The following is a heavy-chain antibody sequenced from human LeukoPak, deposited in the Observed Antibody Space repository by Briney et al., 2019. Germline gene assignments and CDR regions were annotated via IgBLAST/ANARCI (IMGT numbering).Heavy chain of an antibody. Sequence: SETLSLTCAVYGESFSGYYWTWIRQPPGKGLEWIGEINHSGSTNYNPSLKSRVTISVDMSKNQFSLKLSPVTAADTAVYYCALRDSGGYYMDVWGKGTTVTVSS. V-gene: IGHV4-34*01. CDR1: GESFSGYY. J-gene: IGHJ6*03. CDR2: INHSGST. D-gene: IGHD3-22*01. CDR3: ALRDSGGYYMDV.